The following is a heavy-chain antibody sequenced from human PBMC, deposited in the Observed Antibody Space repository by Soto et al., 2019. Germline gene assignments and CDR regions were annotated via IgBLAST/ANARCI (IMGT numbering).Heavy chain of an antibody. CDR2: IHSSGST. Sequence: PSETLSLTCTVSGASMNSYHWSWIRQPAGKGLEWIGHIHSSGSTNYNPYLKSRVTMSVDTSKNQFSLRLMSLTAADTAVYYCARDQVVAAAGITWFDPWGQGXLVTVSS. D-gene: IGHD6-13*01. CDR3: ARDQVVAAAGITWFDP. J-gene: IGHJ5*02. CDR1: GASMNSYH. V-gene: IGHV4-4*07.